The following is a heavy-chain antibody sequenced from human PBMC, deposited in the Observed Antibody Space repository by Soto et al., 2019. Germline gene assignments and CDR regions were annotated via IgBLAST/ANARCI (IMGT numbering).Heavy chain of an antibody. V-gene: IGHV4-34*01. CDR1: GGSFSGYY. Sequence: ASETLSLTCAVYGGSFSGYYWSWIRQPPGKGLEWIGEINHSGSTNYNPSLKSRVIISVDTSNNHFSLKLSFVTAADTAVYYCARGGMRGRYYYYYMDVWGKGTTVTVSS. J-gene: IGHJ6*03. D-gene: IGHD3-10*01. CDR2: INHSGST. CDR3: ARGGMRGRYYYYYMDV.